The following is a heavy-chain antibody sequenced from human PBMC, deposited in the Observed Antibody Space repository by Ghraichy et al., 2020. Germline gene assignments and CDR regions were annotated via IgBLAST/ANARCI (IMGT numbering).Heavy chain of an antibody. CDR2: IYYSGNT. CDR1: GGSVSSGCYY. J-gene: IGHJ3*01. D-gene: IGHD2-15*01. V-gene: IGHV4-61*03. CDR3: ARSDIVVVVAAMEEAFDL. Sequence: SETLSLTCTVSGGSVSSGCYYWTWIRQPPGLELVWFVHIYYSGNTYYNPSLRIRVTISVDTSKNHFTLKLTTLTAADTAVYYCARSDIVVVVAAMEEAFDLWGQGTMVNVSS.